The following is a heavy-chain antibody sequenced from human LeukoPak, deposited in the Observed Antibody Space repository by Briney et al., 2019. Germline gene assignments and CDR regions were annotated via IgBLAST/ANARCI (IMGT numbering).Heavy chain of an antibody. J-gene: IGHJ4*02. Sequence: GGSLRLSCAASGFTFSSYAMHWVRQAPGKGLEWVAVISYDGSNKYYADSVKGRFTISRDNSKNTLYLQMNSLSAEDTAVYYCARDPRGPIEYDHSGRDSFDYWGQGTLVTVSS. V-gene: IGHV3-30*04. CDR2: ISYDGSNK. D-gene: IGHD3-22*01. CDR3: ARDPRGPIEYDHSGRDSFDY. CDR1: GFTFSSYA.